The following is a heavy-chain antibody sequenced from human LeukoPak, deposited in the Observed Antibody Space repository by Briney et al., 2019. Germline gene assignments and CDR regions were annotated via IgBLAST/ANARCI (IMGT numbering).Heavy chain of an antibody. J-gene: IGHJ4*02. V-gene: IGHV1-2*04. CDR3: ARGQEMGSGWYLGY. CDR1: GYTFTGCY. CDR2: INPNSGGT. Sequence: ASVKVSCKASGYTFTGCYMHWVRQAPGQGLEWMGWINPNSGGTNYAQKFQGWVTMTRDTSISTAYMELSRLRSDDTAVYYCARGQEMGSGWYLGYWGQGTLVTVSS. D-gene: IGHD6-19*01.